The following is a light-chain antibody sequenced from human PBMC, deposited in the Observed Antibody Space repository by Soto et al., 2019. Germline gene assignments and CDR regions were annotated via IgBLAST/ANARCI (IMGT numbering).Light chain of an antibody. Sequence: EIVLTHSPATLSLSPWEIVTLSCRASQSVGTYLAWYQQKPGQAPRLLIHDASNRATGIPARFSGSGSGTDFTLTISSPEPEDFAVYYCQQRSNRPLTFGGGTKVDIK. CDR1: QSVGTY. V-gene: IGKV3-11*01. CDR2: DAS. CDR3: QQRSNRPLT. J-gene: IGKJ4*01.